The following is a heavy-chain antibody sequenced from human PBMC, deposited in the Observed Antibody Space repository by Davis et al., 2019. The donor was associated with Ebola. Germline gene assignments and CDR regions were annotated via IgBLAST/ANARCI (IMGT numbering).Heavy chain of an antibody. CDR3: ARLGTRSFDY. Sequence: GEYPKTYCQAHGYRFPRSWIVWVRQMPGKGLAWMGDIYPSDSDTRYSPSFQGHVTFSVDKSITTAYLQWSSLKASDTATYYCARLGTRSFDYWGQGTLVTVSS. V-gene: IGHV5-51*01. CDR2: IYPSDSDT. J-gene: IGHJ4*02. D-gene: IGHD2-2*01. CDR1: GYRFPRSW.